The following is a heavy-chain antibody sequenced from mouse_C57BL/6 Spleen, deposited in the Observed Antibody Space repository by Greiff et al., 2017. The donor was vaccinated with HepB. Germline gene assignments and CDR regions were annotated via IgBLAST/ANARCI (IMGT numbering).Heavy chain of an antibody. V-gene: IGHV1-54*01. CDR1: GYAFTNYL. CDR2: INPGSGGT. Sequence: VQLQQSGAELVRPGTSVKVSCKASGYAFTNYLIEWVKQRPGQGLEWIGVINPGSGGTNYNEKFKGKATLTADKSSSTAYMQLSSLTSEDSAVYFFARRQAAMDYWGQGTSVTVSS. CDR3: ARRQAAMDY. D-gene: IGHD3-2*01. J-gene: IGHJ4*01.